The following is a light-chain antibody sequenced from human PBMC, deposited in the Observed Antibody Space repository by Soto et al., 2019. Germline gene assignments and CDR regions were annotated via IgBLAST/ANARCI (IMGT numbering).Light chain of an antibody. J-gene: IGKJ3*01. Sequence: DIVMTQSPPSLSVTPGEPASISCRSSQSLLHSDGYTYVDWYVQRPGQSPQLLIYLGSNRASGVPDRLSGSGSVTDFTLNISKVESEDVGIYYCMQVLHTPFSFGPGTKVDFK. CDR1: QSLLHSDGYTY. CDR3: MQVLHTPFS. V-gene: IGKV2-28*01. CDR2: LGS.